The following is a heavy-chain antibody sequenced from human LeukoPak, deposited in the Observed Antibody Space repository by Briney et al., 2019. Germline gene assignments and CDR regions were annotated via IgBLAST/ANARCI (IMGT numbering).Heavy chain of an antibody. D-gene: IGHD1-26*01. CDR2: IKEDGNEK. V-gene: IGHV3-7*01. CDR1: GFTFNSYW. J-gene: IGHJ4*02. CDR3: ARAEWPHCDSESCHRRGLNFDY. Sequence: GGSLRLSCAVSGFTFNSYWLTWVRQAPGKGLEWVANIKEDGNEKYYVDSVKGRFTISRDSAKKSLFLQMNSLRDEDTAIYYCARAEWPHCDSESCHRRGLNFDYWGQGTLVTVSS.